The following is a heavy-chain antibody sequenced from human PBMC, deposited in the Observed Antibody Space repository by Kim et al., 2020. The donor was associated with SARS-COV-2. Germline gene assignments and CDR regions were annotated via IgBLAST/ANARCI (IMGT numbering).Heavy chain of an antibody. CDR3: AANGVGPYTGFDY. V-gene: IGHV1-46*01. D-gene: IGHD3-3*01. J-gene: IGHJ4*02. Sequence: SYAEKFQGRVTMTSDTSTSTIFMELSSLRPEDTAMYHCAANGVGPYTGFDYWGQGTLVTVSS.